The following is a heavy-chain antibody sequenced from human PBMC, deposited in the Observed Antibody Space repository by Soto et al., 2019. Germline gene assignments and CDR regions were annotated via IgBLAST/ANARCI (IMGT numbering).Heavy chain of an antibody. V-gene: IGHV4-30-4*01. CDR1: GGSISSGDYY. CDR2: IYYSGST. Sequence: SETLSLTCTVSGGSISSGDYYWSWIRQPPGKGLEWIGYIYYSGSTYYNPSLKSRVTISVDTSKNQFSLKLSSVTAADTAVYYCARDKNGELYAFDYWGQGTLVTVSS. D-gene: IGHD3-10*01. CDR3: ARDKNGELYAFDY. J-gene: IGHJ4*02.